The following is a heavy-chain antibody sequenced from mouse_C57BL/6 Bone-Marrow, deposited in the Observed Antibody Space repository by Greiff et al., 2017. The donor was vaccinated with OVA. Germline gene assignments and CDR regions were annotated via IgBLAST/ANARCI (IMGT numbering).Heavy chain of an antibody. V-gene: IGHV5-9-1*02. Sequence: EVKVVESGEGLVKPGGSLKLSCAASGFTFSSYAMSWVRQTPEKRLEWVAYISSGGDYIYYTDTVKGRFTISRDNARNTLYLQMSSLKSEDTAMYYCTRDGTGTFAYWGQGTLVTVSA. CDR3: TRDGTGTFAY. D-gene: IGHD4-1*01. CDR1: GFTFSSYA. CDR2: ISSGGDYI. J-gene: IGHJ3*01.